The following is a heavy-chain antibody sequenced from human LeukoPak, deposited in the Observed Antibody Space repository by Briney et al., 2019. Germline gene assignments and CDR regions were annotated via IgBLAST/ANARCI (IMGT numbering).Heavy chain of an antibody. J-gene: IGHJ4*02. CDR1: GYTFTGYY. CDR2: INPNSGGT. Sequence: GASVKVSCKASGYTFTGYYMHWVRQAPGQGLEWVGWINPNSGGTNYAQKFQGRVTMTRDTSISTAYMELSRLRSDDTAVYYCARAPYYDFWSGYYPTSYYFDYWGQGTLVTVSS. D-gene: IGHD3-3*01. CDR3: ARAPYYDFWSGYYPTSYYFDY. V-gene: IGHV1-2*02.